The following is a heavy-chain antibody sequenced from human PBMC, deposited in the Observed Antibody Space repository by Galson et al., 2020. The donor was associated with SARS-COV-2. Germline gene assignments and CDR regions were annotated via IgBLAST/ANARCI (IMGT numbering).Heavy chain of an antibody. CDR3: ARHGGILTGYYFYKGLDV. CDR1: SDSITSSSFQ. CDR2: IDYTRST. V-gene: IGHV4-39*01. D-gene: IGHD3-9*01. Sequence: SETLSLTCTVSSDSITSSSFQWGWIRQSPGKGREWIGTIDYTRSTYYNPSFRSRVAMSIDTSKNQFSLKLSSVTAADTAVYYCARHGGILTGYYFYKGLDVWGRGTTVTVSS. J-gene: IGHJ6*02.